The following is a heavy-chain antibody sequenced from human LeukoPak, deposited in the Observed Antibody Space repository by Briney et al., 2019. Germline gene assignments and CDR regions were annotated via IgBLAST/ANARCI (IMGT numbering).Heavy chain of an antibody. V-gene: IGHV1-69*05. D-gene: IGHD6-19*01. CDR1: GGTFSSYA. J-gene: IGHJ3*02. CDR2: IIPIFGTA. Sequence: VASVKVSCKASGGTFSSYAISWVRQAPGQGLEWMGGIIPIFGTANYAQKFQGRVTITTDESTGTAYMELSSLRSEDTAVYYCARERSAYSSGWYSAFDIWGQGTMVTVSS. CDR3: ARERSAYSSGWYSAFDI.